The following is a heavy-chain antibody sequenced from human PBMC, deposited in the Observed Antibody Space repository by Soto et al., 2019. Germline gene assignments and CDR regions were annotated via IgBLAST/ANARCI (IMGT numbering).Heavy chain of an antibody. V-gene: IGHV3-9*01. Sequence: PGGSLRLSCAASGLIFSNYKMHWVRQAPGKGLVWVSGISWNSGSIGYADSVKGRFTISRDNAKNSLYLQMNSLRAEDTALYYCAKEGELSSIYYYYYYMDVWGKETTVTVSS. CDR3: AKEGELSSIYYYYYYMDV. D-gene: IGHD3-16*02. J-gene: IGHJ6*03. CDR1: GLIFSNYK. CDR2: ISWNSGSI.